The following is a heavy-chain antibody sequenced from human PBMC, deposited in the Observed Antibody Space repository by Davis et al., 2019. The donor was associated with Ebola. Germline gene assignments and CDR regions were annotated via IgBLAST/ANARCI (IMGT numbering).Heavy chain of an antibody. J-gene: IGHJ5*02. Sequence: SETLSLTCNVSGASIRTYYWSWVRQSPGKGLEWIGYIHYSGNTKCISSLKSRVAMSVDTSKNQFFLNLTSVTALDTAIYYCARAAGPCSSTSCLTWFGPWGQGTLVTVSS. V-gene: IGHV4-59*12. CDR3: ARAAGPCSSTSCLTWFGP. CDR1: GASIRTYY. CDR2: IHYSGNT. D-gene: IGHD2-2*01.